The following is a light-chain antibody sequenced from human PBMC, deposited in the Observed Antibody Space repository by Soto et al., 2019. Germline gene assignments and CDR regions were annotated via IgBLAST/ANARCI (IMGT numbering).Light chain of an antibody. V-gene: IGKV3-11*01. CDR1: LDVRSY. J-gene: IGKJ4*01. Sequence: EVVLPQSPATLSLSPGESATLSCRASLDVRSYILWYQQKPNQAPRLLIYDTSNRATGIPDRFSGSGSGTDFTLTISSLEPDDFAVYYCQQRDSWPPITFGGGTKVEIK. CDR2: DTS. CDR3: QQRDSWPPIT.